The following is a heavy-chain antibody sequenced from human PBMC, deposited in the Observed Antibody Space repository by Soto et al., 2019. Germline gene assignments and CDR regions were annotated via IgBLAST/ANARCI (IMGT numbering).Heavy chain of an antibody. D-gene: IGHD3-3*01. J-gene: IGHJ6*03. CDR2: IKLDGSEK. CDR1: GFTFSGNG. CDR3: ARRNFGAYYHYYYMDV. Sequence: PGGSLSLPCAASGFTFSGNGMSWAGQPPGKGLEWVATIKLDGSEKYYVDSVRGRFTISRDDAKSSLYLQMNSLRAEDTAVYYCARRNFGAYYHYYYMDVWGKGTTVTVSS. V-gene: IGHV3-7*01.